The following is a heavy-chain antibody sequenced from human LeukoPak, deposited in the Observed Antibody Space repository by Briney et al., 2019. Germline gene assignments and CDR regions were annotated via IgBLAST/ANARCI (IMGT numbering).Heavy chain of an antibody. Sequence: GGSLRLSCAGSRVAFSPHWMIWVRQAPGKGLEWVAIINQDGTQKYYVDSVEGRFTISRDNARNSVYLQMTSLGAEDTAVYYCTTGEMDHWGQGTQVTVSS. V-gene: IGHV3-7*01. CDR2: INQDGTQK. J-gene: IGHJ4*02. CDR1: RVAFSPHW. D-gene: IGHD7-27*01. CDR3: TTGEMDH.